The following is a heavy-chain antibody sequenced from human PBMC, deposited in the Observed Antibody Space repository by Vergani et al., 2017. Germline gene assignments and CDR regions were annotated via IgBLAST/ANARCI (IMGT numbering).Heavy chain of an antibody. J-gene: IGHJ3*02. CDR3: ARLLYDSSGYGHAFDI. Sequence: EVQLVESGGGLVKPGGSLRLSCAASGFTFSSYSMNWVRQAPGKGLEWVSSISSSSSYIYYADSVKGRFTISRDNAKNSLYLQMNSLRAEDTAVYYCARLLYDSSGYGHAFDIWGQGTMVTVSS. D-gene: IGHD3-22*01. CDR1: GFTFSSYS. V-gene: IGHV3-21*01. CDR2: ISSSSSYI.